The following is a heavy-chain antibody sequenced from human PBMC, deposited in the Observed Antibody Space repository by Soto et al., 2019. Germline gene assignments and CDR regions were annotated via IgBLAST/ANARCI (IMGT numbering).Heavy chain of an antibody. D-gene: IGHD3-16*02. Sequence: ASVKVSCKASGYTFIGYGISWVRQAPGQGLEWMGWISGYNGDTRYAQNFQGRVTMTTDASTNTAYMDLRTLRSDDTAVYYCARESFISAPYYFYYAMDVWGQGTTVTVSS. V-gene: IGHV1-18*04. CDR3: ARESFISAPYYFYYAMDV. CDR1: GYTFIGYG. CDR2: ISGYNGDT. J-gene: IGHJ6*02.